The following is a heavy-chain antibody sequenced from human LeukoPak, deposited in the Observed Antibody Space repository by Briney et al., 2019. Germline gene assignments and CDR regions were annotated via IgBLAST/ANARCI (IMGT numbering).Heavy chain of an antibody. CDR3: AKDENLGVVANDY. CDR2: ISSSSSTI. V-gene: IGHV3-48*01. J-gene: IGHJ4*02. Sequence: GGSLRLSCAASGFTFSSYSMNWVRQAPGKGLEWVSYISSSSSTIYYADSVKGRFTISRDNSKNTLYLQMNSLRAEDTAVYYCAKDENLGVVANDYWGQGTLVTVSS. D-gene: IGHD3-3*01. CDR1: GFTFSSYS.